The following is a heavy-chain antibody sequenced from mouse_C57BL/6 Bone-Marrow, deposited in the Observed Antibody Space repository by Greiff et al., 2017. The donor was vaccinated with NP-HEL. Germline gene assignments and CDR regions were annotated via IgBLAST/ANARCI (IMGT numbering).Heavy chain of an antibody. CDR2: IYPGDGDT. CDR1: GYAFSSYW. CDR3: ARYYGSSYYFDY. D-gene: IGHD1-1*01. Sequence: QVQLKESGAELVKPGASVKISCKASGYAFSSYWMNWVKQRPGKGLEWIGQIYPGDGDTNYNGKFKGKATLTADKSSSTAYMQLISLTSEDSAVYFCARYYGSSYYFDYWGQGTTLTVYS. V-gene: IGHV1-80*01. J-gene: IGHJ2*01.